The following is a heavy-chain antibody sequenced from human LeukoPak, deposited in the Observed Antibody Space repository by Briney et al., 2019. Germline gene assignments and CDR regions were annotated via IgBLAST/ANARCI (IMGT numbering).Heavy chain of an antibody. J-gene: IGHJ3*01. CDR1: GYTFTSYY. D-gene: IGHD3-3*01. V-gene: IGHV1-46*01. Sequence: ASVKVSCKASGYTFTSYYMHWVRQAPGQGLVWMGIINPSGGSTSYAQKFQGRVTMTRDTSTSTVYMELSSLRSEDTAVYYCAPTVDGVLRFLFWGQGTMVTVSS. CDR2: INPSGGST. CDR3: APTVDGVLRFLF.